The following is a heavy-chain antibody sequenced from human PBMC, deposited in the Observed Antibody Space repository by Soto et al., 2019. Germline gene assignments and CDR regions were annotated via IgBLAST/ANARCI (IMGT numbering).Heavy chain of an antibody. CDR2: IYYSGST. Sequence: SETLSLTCTVSGGSISSSSYYWGWIRQPPGKGLEWIGSIYYSGSTYYNPSLKSRVTISVDTSKNQFSLKLSSVTAPDTAVYYCARRSVGASFDYWGQGTLLTVSS. V-gene: IGHV4-39*01. CDR1: GGSISSSSYY. D-gene: IGHD1-26*01. J-gene: IGHJ4*02. CDR3: ARRSVGASFDY.